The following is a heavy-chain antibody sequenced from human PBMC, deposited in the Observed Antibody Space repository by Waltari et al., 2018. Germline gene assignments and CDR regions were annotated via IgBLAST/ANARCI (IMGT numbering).Heavy chain of an antibody. Sequence: EVQLVQSGAEVKKPGESLKISCKGSGYSFTSYWIGWVRQMPGKGLEWMGILYPGDSDTRYSPSFQGQVTISADKSISTAYLQWSSLKASDTAMYYCARRDKSGIAVAGTDYWGQGTLVTVSS. D-gene: IGHD6-19*01. CDR2: LYPGDSDT. CDR1: GYSFTSYW. CDR3: ARRDKSGIAVAGTDY. J-gene: IGHJ4*02. V-gene: IGHV5-51*01.